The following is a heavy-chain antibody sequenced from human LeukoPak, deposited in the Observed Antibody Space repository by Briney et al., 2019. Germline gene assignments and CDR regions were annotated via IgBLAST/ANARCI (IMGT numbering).Heavy chain of an antibody. V-gene: IGHV3-23*01. Sequence: GGSLRLSCAAFGFTFSSYAMSWVRQAPGKGLEWVSAISGSGGSTYYADSVKGRFTISRDNSKNTLYLQMNSLRAEDTAVYYCAKTPYYYDSSGYYVFDYWGQGTLVTVSS. J-gene: IGHJ4*02. CDR1: GFTFSSYA. D-gene: IGHD3-22*01. CDR3: AKTPYYYDSSGYYVFDY. CDR2: ISGSGGST.